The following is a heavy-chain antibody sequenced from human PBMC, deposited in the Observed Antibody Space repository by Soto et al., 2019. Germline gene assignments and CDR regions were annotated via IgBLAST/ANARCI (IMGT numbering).Heavy chain of an antibody. D-gene: IGHD1-1*01. V-gene: IGHV4-39*01. J-gene: IGHJ4*02. CDR1: GGSISSSSYY. Sequence: ASETLSLTCTVSGGSISSSSYYWGWIRQPPGKGLEWIGSIYYSGSTYYNPSLKSRVTISVDTSKNQFSLKLSSVTAADTATYYCAHRREYPYYWNAGHFDYWGPGTLVTVSS. CDR2: IYYSGST. CDR3: AHRREYPYYWNAGHFDY.